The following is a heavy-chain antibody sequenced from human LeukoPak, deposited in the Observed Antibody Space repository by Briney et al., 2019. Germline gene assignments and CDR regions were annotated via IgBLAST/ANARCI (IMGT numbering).Heavy chain of an antibody. J-gene: IGHJ4*02. D-gene: IGHD1-26*01. CDR3: ARARGRWHLLPLDF. Sequence: GGSLGLSCAASGFSFSNFAIHWVRQAPGKGLEWLAVISHDGTTKYYADSVKGRFTISRDNSNNSLSLQMNSLSAEDTAVYYCARARGRWHLLPLDFWGQGTLVTVSS. CDR1: GFSFSNFA. CDR2: ISHDGTTK. V-gene: IGHV3-30*04.